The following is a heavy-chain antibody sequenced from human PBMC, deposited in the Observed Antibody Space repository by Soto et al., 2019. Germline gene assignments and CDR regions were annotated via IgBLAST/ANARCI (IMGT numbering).Heavy chain of an antibody. J-gene: IGHJ5*02. D-gene: IGHD3-10*01. CDR3: ATITMVRGVNWFDP. Sequence: QVQLQESGPGLVKPSQTLSLTCTVSGGSISSGGYYWSWIRQHPGKGLEWIGYIYYSGSTYYNPSLKSRVTISGDTSKNQFSLKLSSVTAADTAVYYCATITMVRGVNWFDPWGQGTLVTVSS. CDR2: IYYSGST. CDR1: GGSISSGGYY. V-gene: IGHV4-31*03.